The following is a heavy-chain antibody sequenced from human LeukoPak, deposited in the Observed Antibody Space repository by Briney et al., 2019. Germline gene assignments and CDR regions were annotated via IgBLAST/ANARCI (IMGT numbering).Heavy chain of an antibody. Sequence: SQTLSLTCTVSGGSISSGGYYWSWIRQHPGKGPEWIGYIYYSGSTYCNPSLKSRVTISVDTSKNQFSLKLSSVTAADTAVYYCAREACGGDCYLYYYYGMDVWGQGTTVTVSS. V-gene: IGHV4-31*03. CDR3: AREACGGDCYLYYYYGMDV. CDR1: GGSISSGGYY. CDR2: IYYSGST. D-gene: IGHD2-21*02. J-gene: IGHJ6*02.